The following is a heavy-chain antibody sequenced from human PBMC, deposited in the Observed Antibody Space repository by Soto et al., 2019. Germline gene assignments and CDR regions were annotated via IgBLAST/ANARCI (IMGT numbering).Heavy chain of an antibody. CDR1: GFTFSSYG. Sequence: QVQLVESGGGVVQPGRSLRLSCAASGFTFSSYGMHWVRQAPGKGLEWVAVISYDGSNKYYADSVKGRFTISRDNSKNTLYLQMNSLRAEDTAVYYCANGGAGNYCSGGSCYSEWYFDLWGRGTLVTVSS. D-gene: IGHD2-15*01. V-gene: IGHV3-30*18. J-gene: IGHJ2*01. CDR3: ANGGAGNYCSGGSCYSEWYFDL. CDR2: ISYDGSNK.